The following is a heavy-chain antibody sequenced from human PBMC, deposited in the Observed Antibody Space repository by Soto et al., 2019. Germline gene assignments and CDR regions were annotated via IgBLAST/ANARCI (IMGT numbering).Heavy chain of an antibody. CDR3: ASRYYDILTGYYNPMDY. CDR2: ISYDGSNK. CDR1: GFTFSSYA. J-gene: IGHJ4*02. D-gene: IGHD3-9*01. V-gene: IGHV3-30-3*01. Sequence: GGSLTLSCAASGFTFSSYAMHWVRQAPGKGLEWVAVISYDGSNKYYADSVKGRFTISRDNSKNTLYLQMNSLRAEDTAVYYCASRYYDILTGYYNPMDYWGQGTLVTVSS.